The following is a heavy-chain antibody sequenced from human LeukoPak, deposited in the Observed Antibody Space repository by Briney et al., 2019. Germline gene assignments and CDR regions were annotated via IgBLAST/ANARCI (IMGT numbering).Heavy chain of an antibody. CDR1: GYTLTSNG. D-gene: IGHD3-9*01. V-gene: IGHV1-18*04. Sequence: GASVKVSCKASGYTLTSNGISWVRQAPGQGLEWMGWISAYKGNTNYAQKFQGRVTMTTDTSTSTAYMELRSLRSDDTAVYYCARWRGADVLRYFDYEMEPAAPSGHFDHWGQGTLVTVSS. CDR3: ARWRGADVLRYFDYEMEPAAPSGHFDH. J-gene: IGHJ4*02. CDR2: ISAYKGNT.